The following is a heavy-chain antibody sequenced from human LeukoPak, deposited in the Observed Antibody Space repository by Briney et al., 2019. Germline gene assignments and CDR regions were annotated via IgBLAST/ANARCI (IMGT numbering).Heavy chain of an antibody. D-gene: IGHD6-13*01. CDR2: ISGYNGNT. CDR1: GYTFTGYY. J-gene: IGHJ6*03. Sequence: ASVKVSCKASGYTFTGYYMHWVRQAPGQGLEWMGWISGYNGNTNYAQKLQGRVTMTTDTSTSTAYMELRSLRSDDTAVYYCARGLYSSSWPNMDVWGKGTTVTVSS. V-gene: IGHV1-18*04. CDR3: ARGLYSSSWPNMDV.